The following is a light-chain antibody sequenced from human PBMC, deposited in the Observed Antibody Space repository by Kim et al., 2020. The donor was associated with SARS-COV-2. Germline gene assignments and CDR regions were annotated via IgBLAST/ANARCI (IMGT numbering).Light chain of an antibody. J-gene: IGKJ3*01. V-gene: IGKV3-11*01. Sequence: PGERAPLSCRASQSVSSYLAWYQQKPGQAPRLLIYDASNRATGIPARFSGSGSGTDFTLTISSLEPEDFAVYYCQQRSNWPSIFTFGPGTKVDIK. CDR1: QSVSSY. CDR2: DAS. CDR3: QQRSNWPSIFT.